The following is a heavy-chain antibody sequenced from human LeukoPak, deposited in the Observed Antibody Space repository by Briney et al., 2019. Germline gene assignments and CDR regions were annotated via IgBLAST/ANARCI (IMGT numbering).Heavy chain of an antibody. CDR1: GFTFSSYA. D-gene: IGHD3-3*01. CDR2: ISGSGGST. J-gene: IGHJ4*02. V-gene: IGHV3-23*01. CDR3: AKVHYDFWSGYLN. Sequence: GGSLRLSCAASGFTFSSYAMSWVRQAPGKGLEWVSAISGSGGSTYYADSVKGRFTISRDNSKNTLYLQMNSLRAEDTVVYYCAKVHYDFWSGYLNWGQGTLVTVSS.